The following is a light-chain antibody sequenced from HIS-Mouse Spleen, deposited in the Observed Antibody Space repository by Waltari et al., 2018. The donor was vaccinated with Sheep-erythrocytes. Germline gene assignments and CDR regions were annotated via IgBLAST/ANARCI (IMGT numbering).Light chain of an antibody. CDR3: CSYAGSYNHV. CDR2: DVS. Sequence: QSALTQPRPVSGSPGQSVTISCTGTSSDVGGYNYVSWYQQHPGKAPKLMIYDVSKRPSGVPVRFSGSKSGNTASLPISGLQAEDEADSYCCSYAGSYNHVFATGTKVTVL. CDR1: SSDVGGYNY. V-gene: IGLV2-11*01. J-gene: IGLJ1*01.